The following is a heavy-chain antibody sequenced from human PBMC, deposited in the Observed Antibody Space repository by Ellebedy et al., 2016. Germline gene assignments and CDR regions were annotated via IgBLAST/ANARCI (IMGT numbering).Heavy chain of an antibody. J-gene: IGHJ6*02. D-gene: IGHD5-18*01. V-gene: IGHV2-70*11. CDR2: IDWDDDK. CDR3: ARTLGHSYGRHYYYYVMDI. CDR1: GFSLSTGGMC. Sequence: SGPTLVKPTQTLTLTCTFSGFSLSTGGMCVSWIRQPPGKALEWLARIDWDDDKYFTTSLKTRLTISKDTSKNQVVLTMTNMDPVDTTIYYCARTLGHSYGRHYYYYVMDIWGQGTTVTVSS.